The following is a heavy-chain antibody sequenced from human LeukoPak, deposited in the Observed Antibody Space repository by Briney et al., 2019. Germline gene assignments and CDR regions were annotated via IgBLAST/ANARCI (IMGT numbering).Heavy chain of an antibody. CDR3: ARKSDSLMLRGGDC. V-gene: IGHV3-66*01. Sequence: GGSLRLSRAASEFSVSINYMTGGRQAPRKGLWCVSIIYSGGTTYYADSVRGRFTISRDNSKNTLYLQMDRLRVEDTAVYYCARKSDSLMLRGGDCWGQGTLVTVSS. J-gene: IGHJ4*02. D-gene: IGHD3-10*01. CDR1: EFSVSINY. CDR2: IYSGGTT.